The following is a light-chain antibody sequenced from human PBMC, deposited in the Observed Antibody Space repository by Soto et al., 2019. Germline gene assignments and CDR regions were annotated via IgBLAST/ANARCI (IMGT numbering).Light chain of an antibody. J-gene: IGKJ1*01. V-gene: IGKV1-6*01. CDR3: LQDFNYPWT. Sequence: AIQMTQSPSSLSASVGDRVTITCRASQDIRNDLGWYQQKPGKTPKLLIFAASSLQSGVLSRFRGSGSSTDFTLTISSLQPEDFATYYCLQDFNYPWTFGQGTKGEIE. CDR2: AAS. CDR1: QDIRND.